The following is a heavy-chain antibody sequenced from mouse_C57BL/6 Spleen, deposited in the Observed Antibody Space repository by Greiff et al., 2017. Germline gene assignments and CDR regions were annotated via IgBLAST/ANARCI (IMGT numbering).Heavy chain of an antibody. J-gene: IGHJ1*03. CDR1: GYTFTSYW. D-gene: IGHD1-1*01. Sequence: QVQLQQPGAELVRPGSSVKLSCKASGYTFTSYWMDWVKQRPGQGLEWIGNIYPSDSETHYNQKFKDKATLTVDKSSSTAYMQLSSLTSEDSAVYYCARGGYGSSYTYWYFDVWGTGTTVTVSS. V-gene: IGHV1-61*01. CDR3: ARGGYGSSYTYWYFDV. CDR2: IYPSDSET.